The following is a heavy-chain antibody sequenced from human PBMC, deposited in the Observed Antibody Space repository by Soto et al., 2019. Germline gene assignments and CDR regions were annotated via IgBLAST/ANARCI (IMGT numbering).Heavy chain of an antibody. CDR2: ISSSSSTI. CDR3: ARSDGIDAFDI. CDR1: GFTFSSYS. D-gene: IGHD2-15*01. V-gene: IGHV3-48*01. J-gene: IGHJ3*02. Sequence: GGSLILSCAASGFTFSSYSMNWVRQAPGKGLEWVSYISSSSSTIYYADSVKGRFTISRDNAKNSLYLQMNSLRAEDTAVYYCARSDGIDAFDIWGQGTMVTVSS.